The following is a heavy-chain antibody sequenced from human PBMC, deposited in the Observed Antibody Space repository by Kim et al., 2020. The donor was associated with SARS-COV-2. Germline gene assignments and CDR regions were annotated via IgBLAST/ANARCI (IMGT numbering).Heavy chain of an antibody. J-gene: IGHJ4*02. V-gene: IGHV3-7*04. D-gene: IGHD6-13*01. CDR3: ARLGSSSWNFDY. Sequence: YYVYSVKGRFTISRDNAKNSLYLQMNSLRAEDTAVYYCARLGSSSWNFDYWGQGTLVTVSS.